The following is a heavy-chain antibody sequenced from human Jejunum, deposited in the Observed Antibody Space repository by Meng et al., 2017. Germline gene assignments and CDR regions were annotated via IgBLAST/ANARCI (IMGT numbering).Heavy chain of an antibody. V-gene: IGHV3-15*01. D-gene: IGHD2-15*01. Sequence: GGSLRLSCAASGFTSSNAWVSWVRQAPGKGLEWVGRIKSKTDGGTTDYAAPVKGRFTISRDDSKNTLYLQMNSLKTEDTAVYYCTTDRYPSYCSGGSCTLQHWGQGTLVTVSS. CDR1: GFTSSNAW. CDR3: TTDRYPSYCSGGSCTLQH. J-gene: IGHJ1*01. CDR2: IKSKTDGGTT.